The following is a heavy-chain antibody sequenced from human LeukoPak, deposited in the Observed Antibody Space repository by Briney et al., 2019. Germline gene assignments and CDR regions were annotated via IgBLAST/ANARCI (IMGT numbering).Heavy chain of an antibody. CDR1: GFTFSSYW. CDR3: ARVGGWPLDAFDI. J-gene: IGHJ3*02. V-gene: IGHV3-7*01. CDR2: IKQDGSEK. D-gene: IGHD6-19*01. Sequence: GGSLRLSCAASGFTFSSYWISWVRQAPGKGLEWVANIKQDGSEKYYVDSVKGRFTISRDNAKNSLYLQMNSLRAEDTAVYYCARVGGWPLDAFDIWGQGSMVTVSS.